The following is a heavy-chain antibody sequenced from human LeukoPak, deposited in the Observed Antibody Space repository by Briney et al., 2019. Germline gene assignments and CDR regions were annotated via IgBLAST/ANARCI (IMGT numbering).Heavy chain of an antibody. V-gene: IGHV3-21*01. CDR1: GFTFRSYS. Sequence: AGGSLRLSCAASGFTFRSYSMNWVRQAPGKGLEWVSAIDPSSTYIYYADSVKGRFTISRDNAENSLYLQMNSLRVEDTAVYYCARAPTVLVGYCSSSSCQADYWGQGTLVTVSS. CDR3: ARAPTVLVGYCSSSSCQADY. D-gene: IGHD2-2*01. J-gene: IGHJ4*02. CDR2: IDPSSTYI.